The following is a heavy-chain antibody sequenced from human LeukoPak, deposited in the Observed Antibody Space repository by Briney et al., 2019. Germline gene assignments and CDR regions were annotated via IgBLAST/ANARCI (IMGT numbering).Heavy chain of an antibody. Sequence: GRSLRLSCAASGFTFSSYAMHWVRQAPGKGLEWVAVISYDGSNKYYADSVKGRFTISRDNSKNTLYLQMNSLRAEDTAVYYCARDSYGMDVWGQGTTVTVSS. CDR2: ISYDGSNK. CDR3: ARDSYGMDV. V-gene: IGHV3-30-3*01. CDR1: GFTFSSYA. J-gene: IGHJ6*02.